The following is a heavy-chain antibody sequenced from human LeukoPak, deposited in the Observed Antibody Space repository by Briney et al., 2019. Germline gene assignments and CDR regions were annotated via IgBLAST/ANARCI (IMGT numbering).Heavy chain of an antibody. V-gene: IGHV3-23*01. D-gene: IGHD3-22*01. J-gene: IGHJ3*02. CDR2: ISGSGGST. CDR1: GFTFSSYA. Sequence: PAGSLRLSCAASGFTFSSYAMSWVRQAPGKGLEWVSAISGSGGSTYYADYVKGRFTISRDNSKNTLYMQMNSLRAEDTAVYYCAKDELGVVVISVTDAFDIWGQGTMVTVSS. CDR3: AKDELGVVVISVTDAFDI.